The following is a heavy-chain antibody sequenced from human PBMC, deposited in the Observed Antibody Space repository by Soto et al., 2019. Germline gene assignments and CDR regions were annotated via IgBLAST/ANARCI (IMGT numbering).Heavy chain of an antibody. J-gene: IGHJ3*02. CDR1: GYTFTSYD. CDR3: ARGRYYDFWSGYYTRGIGAHDAFDI. D-gene: IGHD3-3*01. V-gene: IGHV1-8*01. CDR2: MNPNSGNT. Sequence: VKVSCKASGYTFTSYDINWVRQATGQGLEWMGWMNPNSGNTGYAQKLQGRVTKTRNTSISTAYMELSSLRSEGTAVYYCARGRYYDFWSGYYTRGIGAHDAFDIWGQGTMVTVSS.